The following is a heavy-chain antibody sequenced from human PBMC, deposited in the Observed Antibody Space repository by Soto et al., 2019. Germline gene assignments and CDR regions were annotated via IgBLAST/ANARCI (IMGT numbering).Heavy chain of an antibody. D-gene: IGHD6-13*01. CDR2: IIPILGIA. V-gene: IGHV1-69*04. CDR1: GGTFSSYT. CDR3: ARDNLYSSSWAFDY. Sequence: SVKVSCKASGGTFSSYTISWVRQAPGQGLEWMGRIIPILGIANYAQKFQGRVTITTDKSTSTAYMELSSLGSEDTAVYYCARDNLYSSSWAFDYWGQGTLVTVSS. J-gene: IGHJ4*02.